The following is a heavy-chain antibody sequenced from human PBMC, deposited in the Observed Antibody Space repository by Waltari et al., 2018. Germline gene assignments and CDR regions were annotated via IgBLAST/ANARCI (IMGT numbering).Heavy chain of an antibody. CDR3: ARKGGRGYPYGPFYYDH. Sequence: EVQLVESGGGLVKPGGSLRLSCAASGFTISSFGMSWVRQAPGKGLDWVSSTTNSNTYIYCADSVKGRFTVSIDNAKNSLYLQMNSLRANDTAVYYCARKGGRGYPYGPFYYDHWGQGTLVTVSP. CDR1: GFTISSFG. V-gene: IGHV3-21*03. CDR2: TTNSNTYI. J-gene: IGHJ4*02. D-gene: IGHD5-18*01.